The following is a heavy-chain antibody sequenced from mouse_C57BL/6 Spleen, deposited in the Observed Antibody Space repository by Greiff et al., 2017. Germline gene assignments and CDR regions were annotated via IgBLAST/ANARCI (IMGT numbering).Heavy chain of an antibody. CDR2: INPYNGGT. Sequence: EVKLQESGPVLVKPGASVKMSCKASGYTFTDYYMNWVKQSHGKSLEWIGVINPYNGGTSYNQKFKGKATLTVDKSSSTAYMELNSLTSEDSAVYYCARDLYYFDYWGQGTTLTVSS. CDR3: ARDLYYFDY. CDR1: GYTFTDYY. D-gene: IGHD6-1*01. J-gene: IGHJ2*01. V-gene: IGHV1-19*01.